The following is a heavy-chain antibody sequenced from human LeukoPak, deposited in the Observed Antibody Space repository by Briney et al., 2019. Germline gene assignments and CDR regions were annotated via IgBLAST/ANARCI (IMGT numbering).Heavy chain of an antibody. CDR1: GFIFNTYG. Sequence: PGGSLRLSCAISGFIFNTYGMNWVRQTPGKGLEWVSTFSGGDGQTFYADSVKGRFTISRDSSRNTVSLQMNSLRVEDTAVYYCARGIYWSLDSRGQGTLVTVSS. CDR3: ARGIYWSLDS. V-gene: IGHV3-23*01. D-gene: IGHD1-1*01. CDR2: FSGGDGQT. J-gene: IGHJ4*02.